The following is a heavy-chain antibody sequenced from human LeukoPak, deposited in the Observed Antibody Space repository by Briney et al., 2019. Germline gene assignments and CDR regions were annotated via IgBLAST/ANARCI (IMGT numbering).Heavy chain of an antibody. CDR1: GFTFSSYG. Sequence: GRSLRLSCAASGFTFSSYGMHWVRQAPGKGLKWVAVISYDGSNKYYADSVKGRFTISRDNSKNTLYLQMNSLRAEDTAVYYCAKGSGYAGSSYSYYGMDVWGQGTTVTVSS. J-gene: IGHJ6*02. CDR3: AKGSGYAGSSYSYYGMDV. D-gene: IGHD6-6*01. CDR2: ISYDGSNK. V-gene: IGHV3-30*18.